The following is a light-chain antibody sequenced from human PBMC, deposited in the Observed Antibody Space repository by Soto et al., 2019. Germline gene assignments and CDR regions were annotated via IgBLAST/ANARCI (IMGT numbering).Light chain of an antibody. J-gene: IGKJ2*01. CDR3: QQYNSYSPYT. Sequence: DIQITQSPSTLSAFVGDRVTITCRASQSISSWLAWYQQKPGKAPKLLIYDASSLESGVPSRFSGSGSGTEFTLTISSLQPDDFATYYCQQYNSYSPYTFGQGTKLEIK. CDR2: DAS. CDR1: QSISSW. V-gene: IGKV1-5*01.